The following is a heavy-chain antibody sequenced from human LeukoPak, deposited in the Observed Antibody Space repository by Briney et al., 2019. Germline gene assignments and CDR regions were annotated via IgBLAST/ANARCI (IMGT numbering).Heavy chain of an antibody. Sequence: PGGSLRLSCAASGFTFSSYAMSWVRQAPGKGLEWVSAISGSGGSTYYADSVKGRFTISRDNSRNTLYLQMNSLSAEDTAVYYCAGGSTNYYYYIDVWGQGTTVTVSS. D-gene: IGHD1-1*01. CDR3: AGGSTNYYYYIDV. J-gene: IGHJ6*03. V-gene: IGHV3-23*01. CDR1: GFTFSSYA. CDR2: ISGSGGST.